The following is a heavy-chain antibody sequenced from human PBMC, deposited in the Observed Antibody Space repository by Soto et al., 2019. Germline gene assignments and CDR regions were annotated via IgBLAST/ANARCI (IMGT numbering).Heavy chain of an antibody. CDR1: GGSFSSYY. V-gene: IGHV4-34*01. Sequence: QVELQQWGAGLLKPSETLSLTCAVYGGSFSSYYWNWIRQTPGKGLEWIGEIHHSGSTKYNPSLKIRVTMSADTSGNQFSLKLNSVTAADTAVYHCARGSASGYGFDYWGQGTLVTVSS. J-gene: IGHJ4*02. D-gene: IGHD3-22*01. CDR2: IHHSGST. CDR3: ARGSASGYGFDY.